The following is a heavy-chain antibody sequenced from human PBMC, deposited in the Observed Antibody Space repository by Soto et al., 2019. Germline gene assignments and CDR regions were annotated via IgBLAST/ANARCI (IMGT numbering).Heavy chain of an antibody. CDR1: GGSFSGYY. D-gene: IGHD1-1*01. V-gene: IGHV4-34*01. J-gene: IGHJ4*02. CDR3: ARGRGTTGTTWVDY. Sequence: SETLSLTCAVYGGSFSGYYWSWIRQPPGKGLEWIGEINHSGSTNYNPSLKSRVTISVDTSKNQFSLKLSSVTAADTAVYYCARGRGTTGTTWVDYWRQGTLVTVSS. CDR2: INHSGST.